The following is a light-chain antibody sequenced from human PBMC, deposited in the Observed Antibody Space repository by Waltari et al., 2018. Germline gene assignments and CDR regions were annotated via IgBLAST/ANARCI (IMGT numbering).Light chain of an antibody. Sequence: DTQLTQSPSTLPASVADEVTITCRSSHSSRYWLAWYPQKPGKAPKVLIYRPSSVEDGVPSRFSGSRSGTEFTLSISSLQPDDFATYYCQQYNSYPWTFGQGTKVEIK. CDR2: RPS. V-gene: IGKV1-5*03. CDR3: QQYNSYPWT. J-gene: IGKJ1*01. CDR1: HSSRYW.